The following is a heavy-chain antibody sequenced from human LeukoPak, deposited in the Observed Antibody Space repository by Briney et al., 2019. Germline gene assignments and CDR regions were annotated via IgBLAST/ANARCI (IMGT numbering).Heavy chain of an antibody. CDR1: GFTFSSYE. D-gene: IGHD4-17*01. J-gene: IGHJ4*02. CDR2: ISTSGSTI. Sequence: GGSLRLSCAASGFTFSSYEMNWVRQAPGKGLEWVSYISTSGSTIYYADSVKGRFTISRDNAKNSLYLQMNSLRAEDTAAYYCARDWYGDPFDYWGQGTLVTVSS. CDR3: ARDWYGDPFDY. V-gene: IGHV3-48*03.